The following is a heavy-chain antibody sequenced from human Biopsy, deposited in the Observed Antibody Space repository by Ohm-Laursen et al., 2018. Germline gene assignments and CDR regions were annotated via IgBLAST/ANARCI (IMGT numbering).Heavy chain of an antibody. CDR2: ISASSSYI. V-gene: IGHV3-21*01. CDR1: GVTLSGYS. CDR3: AKDLGRAESYGMDV. J-gene: IGHJ6*02. Sequence: GSLRLSCAAPGVTLSGYSMNWVRQAPGKGLEWVSSISASSSYIYYADSVKGRFTVSKENGKNSLYLHMNSLRADDTAVYYCAKDLGRAESYGMDVWGQGTTVTVSS. D-gene: IGHD5-24*01.